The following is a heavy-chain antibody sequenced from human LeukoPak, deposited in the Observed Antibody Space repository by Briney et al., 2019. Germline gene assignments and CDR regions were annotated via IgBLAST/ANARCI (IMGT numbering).Heavy chain of an antibody. V-gene: IGHV1-18*04. Sequence: ASVKASCKASGYTFTSYGISWVRQAPGQGLEWMGWISAYNGNTNYAQKLQGRVTMTTDTSTSKAYMELRSLRSDDTAVYYCARDPRDIVVVPAVINFDYWGQGTLVTVSS. CDR1: GYTFTSYG. CDR2: ISAYNGNT. J-gene: IGHJ4*02. CDR3: ARDPRDIVVVPAVINFDY. D-gene: IGHD2-2*01.